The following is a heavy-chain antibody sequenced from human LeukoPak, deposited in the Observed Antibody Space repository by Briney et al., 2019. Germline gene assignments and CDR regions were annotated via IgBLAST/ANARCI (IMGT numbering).Heavy chain of an antibody. CDR3: ARSRYSSGSYYFDY. Sequence: SETLSLTCAVYGESFRGYYWTWIRQPPGKGLEWIGFIYDSGTTNYNPSLRSRVTVSVGTSKNQFSLKLTSVTAADTAVYYCARSRYSSGSYYFDYWGQGTLVTVPS. CDR2: IYDSGTT. D-gene: IGHD6-19*01. CDR1: GESFRGYY. V-gene: IGHV4-34*10. J-gene: IGHJ4*02.